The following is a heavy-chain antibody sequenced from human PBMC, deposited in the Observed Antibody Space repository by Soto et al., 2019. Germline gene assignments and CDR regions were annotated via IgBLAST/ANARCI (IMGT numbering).Heavy chain of an antibody. CDR2: IYDSGST. J-gene: IGHJ4*02. V-gene: IGHV4-30-4*01. Sequence: QVQLQESGPGLVKPSQTLSLTCTVSGGSISSGDYYWSWIRQPPGKGLEWIGYIYDSGSTYYTPSLKSRVTLSVDTSKNQFSLKLSSVTAADTAVYYCARVGGFGATTIDYWGQGTLVTVSS. CDR3: ARVGGFGATTIDY. CDR1: GGSISSGDYY. D-gene: IGHD3-10*01.